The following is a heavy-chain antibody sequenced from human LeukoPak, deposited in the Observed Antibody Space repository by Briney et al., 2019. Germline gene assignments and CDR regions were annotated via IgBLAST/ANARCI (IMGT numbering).Heavy chain of an antibody. Sequence: GESLNISCKGSGYSFTRSWIGWARQMPGKGLEWMGIIYPGDSDTRYRPSFQGQVTISADKSISTAYLQWSSLKASDTAMYYCARRSDFYYYFDYWGQGTLVTVSS. CDR3: ARRSDFYYYFDY. CDR2: IYPGDSDT. V-gene: IGHV5-51*01. J-gene: IGHJ4*02. CDR1: GYSFTRSW. D-gene: IGHD2-21*02.